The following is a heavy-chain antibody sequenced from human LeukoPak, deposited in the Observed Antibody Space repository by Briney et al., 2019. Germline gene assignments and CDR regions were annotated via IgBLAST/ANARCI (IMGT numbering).Heavy chain of an antibody. CDR1: GGTFNNYA. J-gene: IGHJ4*02. V-gene: IGHV1-69*13. CDR3: VRDVQQLSTSSMGY. CDR2: IIPIFGTA. D-gene: IGHD6-13*01. Sequence: SVKVSCKASGGTFNNYAINWVRQAPGQGLEWMGGIIPIFGTANYAQKFQGRVTITADESTSTAYMELSSLRSEDTAVYYCVRDVQQLSTSSMGYWGQGTLVTVSS.